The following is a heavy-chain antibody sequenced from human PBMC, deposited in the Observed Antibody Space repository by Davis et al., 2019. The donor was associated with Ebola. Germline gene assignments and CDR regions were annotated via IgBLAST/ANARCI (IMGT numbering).Heavy chain of an antibody. CDR2: IIPIFGGT. CDR1: GGTFSSYA. J-gene: IGHJ6*02. V-gene: IGHV1-69*06. Sequence: SVKVSCKASGGTFSSYAISWVRQAPGQGLEWMGGIIPIFGGTKYAQRFQGRVTITADKSTSTAYMELSSLRSDDTAVYYCARSSRVFGVVMFYGMDVWGQGTTVTVSS. D-gene: IGHD3-3*01. CDR3: ARSSRVFGVVMFYGMDV.